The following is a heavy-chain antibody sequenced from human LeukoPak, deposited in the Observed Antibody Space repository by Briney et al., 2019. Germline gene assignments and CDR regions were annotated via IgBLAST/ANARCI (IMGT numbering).Heavy chain of an antibody. Sequence: GASVKVSCKASGYTFTGYYMHWVRQAPGQGLEWMGRINPNSGGTNYAQKFQGRVTMTRDTSISTAYMELSRLRSDDTAVYYCAREETWLQSRYNWFDPWGQGTLVTVSS. V-gene: IGHV1-2*06. D-gene: IGHD5-24*01. CDR2: INPNSGGT. J-gene: IGHJ5*02. CDR3: AREETWLQSRYNWFDP. CDR1: GYTFTGYY.